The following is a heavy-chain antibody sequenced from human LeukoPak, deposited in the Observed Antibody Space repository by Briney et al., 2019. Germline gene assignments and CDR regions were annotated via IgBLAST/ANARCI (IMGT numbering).Heavy chain of an antibody. J-gene: IGHJ4*02. CDR2: IRYDGSYQ. CDR1: GFTFSTYD. Sequence: GGSLRLSCAASGFTFSTYDMHWVRQAPGKGLEWLAFIRYDGSYQYYADSANGRFTISRDNSKNTLYLQMNSLTAEDTAVYYCATPKADYYPFDYWGQGTLVTVSS. D-gene: IGHD3-22*01. CDR3: ATPKADYYPFDY. V-gene: IGHV3-30*02.